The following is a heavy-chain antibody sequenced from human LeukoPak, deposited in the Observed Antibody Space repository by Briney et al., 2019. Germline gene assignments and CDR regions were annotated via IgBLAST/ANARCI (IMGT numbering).Heavy chain of an antibody. V-gene: IGHV1-3*01. CDR1: GYTFTSYA. D-gene: IGHD1-26*01. Sequence: LGASVKVSCKASGYTFTSYAMHWVRQAPGQRLEWMGWINAGNGNTKYSQKFQGRVTITRDTSASTAYMELSSLRSEDTAVYYCARVGMWELRPLSFFDYWGQGTLVTVSS. CDR2: INAGNGNT. J-gene: IGHJ4*02. CDR3: ARVGMWELRPLSFFDY.